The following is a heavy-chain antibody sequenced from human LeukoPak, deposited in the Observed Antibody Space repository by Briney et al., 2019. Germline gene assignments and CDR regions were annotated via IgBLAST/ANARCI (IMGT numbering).Heavy chain of an antibody. CDR1: GFTFSSYS. J-gene: IGHJ4*02. D-gene: IGHD6-13*01. Sequence: GGSLRLSCAASGFTFSSYSMNWVRQAPGKGLEWVSSISSSSSYIYYADSVKGRFTISRDNAKNSLYLQMNSLRAEDTAVYYCARAYSSSWYGTFGYFDYWGQGTLVTVSS. CDR3: ARAYSSSWYGTFGYFDY. V-gene: IGHV3-21*01. CDR2: ISSSSSYI.